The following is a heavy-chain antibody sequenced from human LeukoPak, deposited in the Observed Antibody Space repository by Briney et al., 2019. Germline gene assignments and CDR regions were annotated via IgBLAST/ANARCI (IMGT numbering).Heavy chain of an antibody. J-gene: IGHJ4*02. Sequence: DTVKARFTISRDNSKNTLYLEMNSLRAEDTAVYYCAKGGVDYGSSGYFDYWGQGTLVTVSS. CDR3: AKGGVDYGSSGYFDY. D-gene: IGHD3-22*01. V-gene: IGHV3-30*02.